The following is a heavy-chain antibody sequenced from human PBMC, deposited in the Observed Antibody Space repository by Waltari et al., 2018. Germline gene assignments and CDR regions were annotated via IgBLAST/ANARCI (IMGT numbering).Heavy chain of an antibody. CDR3: ARDGSCGGDCFADAFDI. V-gene: IGHV1-69*10. Sequence: QVQLVQSGAEVKKPGSSVKVSCKASGGTFSSYAISWVRQAPGPGLEWMGGIIPILGIANYAQKFQGRVTITADKSTSTAYMELSSLRSEDTAVYYCARDGSCGGDCFADAFDIWGQGTMVTVSS. D-gene: IGHD2-21*01. CDR1: GGTFSSYA. CDR2: IIPILGIA. J-gene: IGHJ3*02.